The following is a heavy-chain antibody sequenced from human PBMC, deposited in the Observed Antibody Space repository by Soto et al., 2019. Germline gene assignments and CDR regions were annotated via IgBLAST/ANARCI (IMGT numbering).Heavy chain of an antibody. J-gene: IGHJ5*02. D-gene: IGHD3-9*01. V-gene: IGHV1-69*02. Sequence: QVQLVQSGAEVKKPGSSVKVSCKASGGTFSSYTISWVRQAPGQGLEWMGRIIPILGIANYAQKFQGRVTITADKSTSTAYMELSNLRSEDTAVYYCARNPYDILTGYFWFDPWGQGTLVTVSS. CDR1: GGTFSSYT. CDR3: ARNPYDILTGYFWFDP. CDR2: IIPILGIA.